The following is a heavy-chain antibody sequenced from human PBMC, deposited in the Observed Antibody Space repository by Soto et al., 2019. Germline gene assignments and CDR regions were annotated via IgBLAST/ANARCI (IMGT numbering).Heavy chain of an antibody. Sequence: ASVKVSCKASGGTFSSYAISWVRQAPGQGLEWMGGIIPIFGTANYSQKFQGRVTITADESTSTAYMELSSLRSEDTAVYYCARAVPRRKTSIQLWPRLDYWGQGTLVTVSS. D-gene: IGHD5-18*01. CDR3: ARAVPRRKTSIQLWPRLDY. J-gene: IGHJ4*02. V-gene: IGHV1-69*13. CDR1: GGTFSSYA. CDR2: IIPIFGTA.